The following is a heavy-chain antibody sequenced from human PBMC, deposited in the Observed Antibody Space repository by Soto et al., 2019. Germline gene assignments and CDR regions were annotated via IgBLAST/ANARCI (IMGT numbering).Heavy chain of an antibody. CDR1: GFTFSSYG. CDR2: ISYDGSNK. CDR3: AKDRLNYYFDY. V-gene: IGHV3-30*18. Sequence: SGGSLRLSCAASGFTFSSYGMHWVRQAPGKGLEWVAVISYDGSNKYYADSVKGRFTISRDNSKNTLYLQMNSLRAEDTAVYYCAKDRLNYYFDYWGQGTLVTVSS. J-gene: IGHJ4*02. D-gene: IGHD1-7*01.